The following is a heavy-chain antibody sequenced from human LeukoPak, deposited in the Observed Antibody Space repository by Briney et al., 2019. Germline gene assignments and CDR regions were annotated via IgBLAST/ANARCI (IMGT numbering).Heavy chain of an antibody. CDR3: ARFGLRGTAAHFDY. J-gene: IGHJ4*02. V-gene: IGHV4-59*04. Sequence: KPSETLSLTCTVSGGSFSSYYWSWIRQPPGKGLEWIGYIYYSGSTYYNPSLKSRVTISVDTSKNQFSLKLSSVTAADTAVYYCARFGLRGTAAHFDYWGQGTLVTVSS. CDR2: IYYSGST. CDR1: GGSFSSYY. D-gene: IGHD3-10*01.